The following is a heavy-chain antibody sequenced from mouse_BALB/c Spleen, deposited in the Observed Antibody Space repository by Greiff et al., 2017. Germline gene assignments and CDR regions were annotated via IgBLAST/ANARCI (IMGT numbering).Heavy chain of an antibody. CDR1: GYSFTGYF. CDR2: INPYNGDT. CDR3: GRSYYGDY. Sequence: VHVKQSGPELVKPGASVKISCTASGYSFTGYFMNWVKQSHGKSLEWIGRINPYNGDTFYNQKFKGKATLTGDKSSSTAHMKLLGLTSEDSAVYYCGRSYYGDYWGQGTTLTVSS. V-gene: IGHV1-37*01. J-gene: IGHJ2*01.